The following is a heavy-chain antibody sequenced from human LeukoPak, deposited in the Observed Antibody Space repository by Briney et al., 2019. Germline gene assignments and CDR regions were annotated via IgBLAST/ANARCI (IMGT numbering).Heavy chain of an antibody. Sequence: GRSLRLSCAASGFTFSSYGMHWVRQAPGKGLEWVAVIWYDGSNKYYADSVKGRFTISRDNSKNTLYLQMNSLRAEDTAVHYCAKAQVGAILHAFDIWGQGTMVTVSS. CDR3: AKAQVGAILHAFDI. CDR2: IWYDGSNK. CDR1: GFTFSSYG. J-gene: IGHJ3*02. V-gene: IGHV3-33*06. D-gene: IGHD1-26*01.